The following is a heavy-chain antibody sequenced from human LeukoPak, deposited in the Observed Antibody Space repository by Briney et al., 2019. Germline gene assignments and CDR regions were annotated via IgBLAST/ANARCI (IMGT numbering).Heavy chain of an antibody. CDR1: GGSVSSGDYY. CDR3: ARETTGYSFDP. CDR2: IYYSGST. V-gene: IGHV4-30-4*01. J-gene: IGHJ5*02. D-gene: IGHD4-11*01. Sequence: PSETLSLTCTVSGGSVSSGDYYWSWIRQPPGKGLEWIGYIYYSGSTYYNPSLKSRVTISVDTSKNQFSLKLSSVTAADTAVYYCARETTGYSFDPWGQGTLVTVSS.